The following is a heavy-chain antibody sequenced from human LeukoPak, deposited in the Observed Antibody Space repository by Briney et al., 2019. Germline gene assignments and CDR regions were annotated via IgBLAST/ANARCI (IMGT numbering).Heavy chain of an antibody. J-gene: IGHJ4*02. CDR1: GFTFSSYA. Sequence: QPGGSLRLSCAASGFTFSSYAMSWVRQAPGKGLEWVSAISGSGGSTYYADSVKGRFTISRDNSKNTLYLQMNSLRAEDAAVYYCAKDLSAVAGRPLSFDYWGQGTLVTVSS. D-gene: IGHD6-19*01. V-gene: IGHV3-23*01. CDR2: ISGSGGST. CDR3: AKDLSAVAGRPLSFDY.